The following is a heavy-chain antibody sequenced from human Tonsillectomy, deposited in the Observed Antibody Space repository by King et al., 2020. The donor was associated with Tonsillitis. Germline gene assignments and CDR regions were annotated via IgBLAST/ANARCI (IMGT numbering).Heavy chain of an antibody. V-gene: IGHV3-7*03. Sequence: VQLVESGGGLVQPGGSLRLSCAASGFTFSSYCMSWVRQAPGKGLEWVTNIKQDGSDKYYVDSVKGRFTISRDNAKNSLYLQMNSLRAEDTAVYYCASPKRIPAAWGEGTLVTVSP. CDR3: ASPKRIPAA. J-gene: IGHJ5*02. CDR2: IKQDGSDK. CDR1: GFTFSSYC. D-gene: IGHD6-13*01.